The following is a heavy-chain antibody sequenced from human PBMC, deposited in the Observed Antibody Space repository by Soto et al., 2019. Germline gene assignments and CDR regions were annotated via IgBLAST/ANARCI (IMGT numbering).Heavy chain of an antibody. Sequence: PSEPLSLTRPVSGYTSTSYYWGWIRQAPGKGLEWIGHIHNSGTSTHNPSLNGRVTISIDMSKKQFSLKLTSLTSADTAVYYCARDFYDSVGYTWFDSWSQGTLVTVSS. CDR2: IHNSGTS. D-gene: IGHD3-22*01. V-gene: IGHV4-59*01. CDR3: ARDFYDSVGYTWFDS. J-gene: IGHJ5*01. CDR1: GYTSTSYY.